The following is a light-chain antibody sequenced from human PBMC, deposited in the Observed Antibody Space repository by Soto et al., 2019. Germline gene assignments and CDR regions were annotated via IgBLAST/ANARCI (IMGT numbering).Light chain of an antibody. Sequence: EIVMTESPSTLSVSPWERATLSFRASQSVSSSYLAWYQQKPGQAPKVLIYRASSRATGIPDRFSGSGSGTDFTLTISRLEPEDFAVYYCQQYGSSPLTFGGGTKVDIK. V-gene: IGKV3-20*01. CDR1: QSVSSSY. CDR2: RAS. CDR3: QQYGSSPLT. J-gene: IGKJ4*01.